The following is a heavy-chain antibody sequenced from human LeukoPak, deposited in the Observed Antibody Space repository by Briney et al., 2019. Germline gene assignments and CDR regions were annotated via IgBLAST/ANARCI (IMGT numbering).Heavy chain of an antibody. CDR1: GFTFSSYW. CDR2: IKQDGSEK. Sequence: GGSLRLSCAASGFTFSSYWMSWVRQAPGKGLEWVANIKQDGSEKYYVDSVKGRFTISRDNAKNSLYLQMNSLRAEDTAVYYCAKRDYDYVWGAYYYYMDVWGKGTTVTVSS. D-gene: IGHD3-16*01. J-gene: IGHJ6*03. V-gene: IGHV3-7*03. CDR3: AKRDYDYVWGAYYYYMDV.